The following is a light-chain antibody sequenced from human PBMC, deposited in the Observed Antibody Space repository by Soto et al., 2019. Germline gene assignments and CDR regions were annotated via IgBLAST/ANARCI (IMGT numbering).Light chain of an antibody. J-gene: IGKJ1*01. CDR2: DAS. CDR1: PSVTNF. V-gene: IGKV3-15*01. Sequence: EVVLTQSPGTLSLSPGARATLSCRASPSVTNFLAWYQQKPGQAPRLLIYDASTRATGIPARFSGSGSGTEFTLSIGSLQSEDFAVYYCQQYNNWPPTFGQGTKVDIK. CDR3: QQYNNWPPT.